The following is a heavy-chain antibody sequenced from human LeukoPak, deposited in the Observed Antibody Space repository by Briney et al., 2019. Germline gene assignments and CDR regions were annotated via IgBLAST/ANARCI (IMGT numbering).Heavy chain of an antibody. CDR1: GFTFSSHA. CDR2: IRYDGNNK. V-gene: IGHV3-30*02. Sequence: GGSLRLSCAASGFTFSSHAMHWVRQAPGKGLEWVAFIRYDGNNKNYADSAKGRFAISRDNSKDALYLQMNSLRVEDTAVYYCAKGDDYGANTRLPKYNWFDPWGQGTLVTVSS. CDR3: AKGDDYGANTRLPKYNWFDP. D-gene: IGHD4-23*01. J-gene: IGHJ5*02.